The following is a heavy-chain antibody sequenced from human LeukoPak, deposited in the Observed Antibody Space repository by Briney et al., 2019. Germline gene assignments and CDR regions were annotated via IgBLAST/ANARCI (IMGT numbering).Heavy chain of an antibody. V-gene: IGHV3-23*01. Sequence: GGSLRLSCAASGFTFSSCAMTWVRQAPGKGLEWVSAIRGSGGSTYYTDSVKGRFTISRDSSKNTLYLQMNSLRAEDTAVYYCAKGAIGGSIYYYMDVWGKGTTVTVSS. CDR3: AKGAIGGSIYYYMDV. CDR2: IRGSGGST. D-gene: IGHD1-26*01. J-gene: IGHJ6*03. CDR1: GFTFSSCA.